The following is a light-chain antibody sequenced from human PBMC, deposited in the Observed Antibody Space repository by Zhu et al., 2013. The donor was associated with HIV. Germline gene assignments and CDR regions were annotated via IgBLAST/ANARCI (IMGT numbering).Light chain of an antibody. CDR3: QQYNNWPPEYT. CDR1: QSVSSN. CDR2: GAS. V-gene: IGKV3-15*01. Sequence: EIVMTQSPATLSVSPGERVTLSCRASQSVSSNLAWYQQTPGQAPRLLIYGASTRATGIPARFSGSGSGTEFTLTISSLQSEDFAVYYCQQYNNWPPEYTFGLGDQAGDQT. J-gene: IGKJ2*01.